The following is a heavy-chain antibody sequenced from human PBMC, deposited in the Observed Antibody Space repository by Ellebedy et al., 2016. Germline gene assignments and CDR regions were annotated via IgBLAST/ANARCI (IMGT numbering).Heavy chain of an antibody. Sequence: ASVKVSCKASGNSFTRYGLHWVRQMPGKGLAWLGIIYSGDSDTRYSPSFRGQVIISADKSIGTAYLQWSSLKASDTAMYYCARQRHFDYWGQGTLVTVSS. V-gene: IGHV5-51*01. CDR3: ARQRHFDY. CDR1: GNSFTRYG. CDR2: IYSGDSDT. J-gene: IGHJ4*02.